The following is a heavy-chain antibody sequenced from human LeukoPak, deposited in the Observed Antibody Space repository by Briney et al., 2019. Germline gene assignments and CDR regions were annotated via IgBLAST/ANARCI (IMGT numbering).Heavy chain of an antibody. CDR2: IGTEGDT. CDR3: ARGFHCSGGRCYLDFLL. Sequence: GGSLRLSCGASGFXFNNYDIHWVRQATGKGLEWIAAIGTEGDTYYPDSVKGRFTISRENGKNSLFLQMDSLRAGDSAVYYCARGFHCSGGRCYLDFLLWGQGTLVTVSS. J-gene: IGHJ1*01. CDR1: GFXFNNYD. D-gene: IGHD2-15*01. V-gene: IGHV3-13*01.